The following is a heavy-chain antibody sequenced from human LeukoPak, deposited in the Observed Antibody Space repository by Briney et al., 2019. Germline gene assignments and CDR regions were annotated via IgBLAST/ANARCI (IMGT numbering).Heavy chain of an antibody. V-gene: IGHV3-30*02. CDR2: IRYDGSNK. D-gene: IGHD3-22*01. J-gene: IGHJ4*02. CDR1: GFTFSSYG. Sequence: PGGSLRLSCAASGFTFSSYGMHWVRQATGKGLEWVAFIRYDGSNKYYADSVKGRFTISRDNAKNSLYLQMNSLRAEDTAVYYCARGITMIPTFWGQGTLVTVSS. CDR3: ARGITMIPTF.